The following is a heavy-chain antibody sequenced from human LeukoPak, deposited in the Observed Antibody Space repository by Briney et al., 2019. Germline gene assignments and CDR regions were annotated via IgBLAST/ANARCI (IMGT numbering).Heavy chain of an antibody. CDR2: INPSGGST. D-gene: IGHD2-21*02. CDR3: ARGYCGGDCYSDYYYGMDV. V-gene: IGHV1-46*01. CDR1: GYTFTSYY. J-gene: IGHJ6*02. Sequence: ASVKVPCKASGYTFTSYYMHWVRQAPGQGLEWMGIINPSGGSTSNAQKFQGRVTMTRDTSTSTVYMELSSLRSEDTAVYYCARGYCGGDCYSDYYYGMDVWGQGTTVTVSS.